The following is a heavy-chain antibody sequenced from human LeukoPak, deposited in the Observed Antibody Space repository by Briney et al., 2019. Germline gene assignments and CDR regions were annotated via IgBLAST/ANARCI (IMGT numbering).Heavy chain of an antibody. D-gene: IGHD5-12*01. CDR1: GFTSSSNS. CDR2: ISPGGSP. Sequence: GGSLRLSCAASGFTSSSNSMGWVRQAPGKGLEWVSAISPGGSPYYADSVKGRFTISRDNSNNTLYLQMNSLRAEDTAVYYCVKRELYIVATTWGQGTLVTVSS. V-gene: IGHV3-23*01. CDR3: VKRELYIVATT. J-gene: IGHJ5*02.